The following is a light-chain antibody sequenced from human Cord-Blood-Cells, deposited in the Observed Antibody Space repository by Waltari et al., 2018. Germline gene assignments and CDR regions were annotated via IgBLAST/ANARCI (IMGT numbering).Light chain of an antibody. CDR2: DVS. CDR3: SSYTSSSTLVV. CDR1: SSDVGGYNY. V-gene: IGLV2-14*01. J-gene: IGLJ2*01. Sequence: QSALTQPASVSGSPGQSITISCTGTSSDVGGYNYVSWYQQHPGKAPKLMIYDVSNRPSGGSNRFYGSKAGNTASLTISGLQAEDEADYYCSSYTSSSTLVVFGGGTKLTVL.